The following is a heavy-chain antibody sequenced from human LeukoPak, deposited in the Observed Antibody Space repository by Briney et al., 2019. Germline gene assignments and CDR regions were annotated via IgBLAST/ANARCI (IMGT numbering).Heavy chain of an antibody. CDR1: GCTFISYA. D-gene: IGHD5-18*01. J-gene: IGHJ6*02. V-gene: IGHV1-69*13. CDR3: ASHASDTAMGWPYYYYGMDV. Sequence: ASVKVSCKASGCTFISYAISWVRQAPGQGLEWMGGIIPIFGTANYAQKFQGRVTITADESTSTAYMELSSLRSEDTAVYYCASHASDTAMGWPYYYYGMDVWGQGTTVTVSS. CDR2: IIPIFGTA.